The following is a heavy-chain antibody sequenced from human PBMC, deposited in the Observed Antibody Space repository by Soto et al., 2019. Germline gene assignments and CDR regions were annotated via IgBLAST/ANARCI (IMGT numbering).Heavy chain of an antibody. Sequence: SVKVSCKASGGTFSSYAISWVRQAPGQGLEWMGGIIPIFGTANYAQKFQGRVTITADESTSTAYMELSSLRSEDTAVYYCARGSSSSPRRDYYYYYGMDVWGQGTTVTVS. J-gene: IGHJ6*02. CDR2: IIPIFGTA. CDR3: ARGSSSSPRRDYYYYYGMDV. V-gene: IGHV1-69*13. D-gene: IGHD6-6*01. CDR1: GGTFSSYA.